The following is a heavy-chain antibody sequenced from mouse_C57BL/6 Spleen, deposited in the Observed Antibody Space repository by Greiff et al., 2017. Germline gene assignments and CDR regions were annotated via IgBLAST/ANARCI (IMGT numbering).Heavy chain of an antibody. CDR1: GFNIKNTY. V-gene: IGHV14-3*01. J-gene: IGHJ4*01. Sequence: VQLQQSVAELVRPGASVKLSCTASGFNIKNTYMHWVKQRPEQGLEWIGRIDPANGNTKYDPKFQGKATITADTSSNTAYLKLSSLTSEDAAIYYCARSFYYGSGYGYAMDYWGQGTTVTVSS. D-gene: IGHD1-1*01. CDR2: IDPANGNT. CDR3: ARSFYYGSGYGYAMDY.